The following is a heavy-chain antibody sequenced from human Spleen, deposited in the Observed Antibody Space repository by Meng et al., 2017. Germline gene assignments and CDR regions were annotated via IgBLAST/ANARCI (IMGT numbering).Heavy chain of an antibody. V-gene: IGHV3-7*01. CDR2: IKQDGSEK. CDR1: GFTFDDYA. J-gene: IGHJ4*02. D-gene: IGHD7-27*01. CDR3: ARALGTKYNYDY. Sequence: GESLKISCAASGFTFDDYAMHWVRQAPGKGLEWVANIKQDGSEKYYVDSVKGRLTISRDNAKKSLYLQMNSLRAEDTAVYYCARALGTKYNYDYWGQGALVTVSS.